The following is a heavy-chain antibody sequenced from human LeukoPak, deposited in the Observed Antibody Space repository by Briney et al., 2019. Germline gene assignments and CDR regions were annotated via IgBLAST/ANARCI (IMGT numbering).Heavy chain of an antibody. V-gene: IGHV4-59*01. D-gene: IGHD3-22*01. CDR3: ARARGARITMIVVVDYFDY. Sequence: SETLSLTCTVSGGSISSYYWSWIRQPPGKGLEWIGYFYYSGSTNYNPSLKSRFTISVDTSKNQFSLKLSSVTAADTAVYYCARARGARITMIVVVDYFDYWGQGTLVTVSS. CDR1: GGSISSYY. J-gene: IGHJ4*02. CDR2: FYYSGST.